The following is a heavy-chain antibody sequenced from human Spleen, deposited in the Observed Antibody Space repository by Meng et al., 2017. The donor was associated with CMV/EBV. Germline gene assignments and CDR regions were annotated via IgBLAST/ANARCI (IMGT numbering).Heavy chain of an antibody. J-gene: IGHJ5*02. Sequence: ASVKVSCKASGYTFTGYYMHWVRQAPGQGLEWMGWINPNSGGTNYAQKFQGRVTMTRDTSISTAYMELSRLRSDDTAVYYCARSPDPTNWFDPWGQGTLVTVFS. D-gene: IGHD1-14*01. CDR2: INPNSGGT. CDR1: GYTFTGYY. CDR3: ARSPDPTNWFDP. V-gene: IGHV1-2*02.